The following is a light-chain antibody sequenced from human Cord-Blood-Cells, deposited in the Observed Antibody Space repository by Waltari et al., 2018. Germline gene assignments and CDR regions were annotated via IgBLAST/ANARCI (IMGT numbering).Light chain of an antibody. V-gene: IGKV1-33*01. CDR2: AAS. CDR3: QQYDNLPS. Sequence: DIQMTQSPSSLSASVRDRVTIPCQASQVISNYLNCYQKTPGKAHQLLIYAASNSETEVPSRFSGSGSGTDFTFTISSLQPEDIATYYCQQYDNLPSFGQGTKLEIK. CDR1: QVISNY. J-gene: IGKJ2*03.